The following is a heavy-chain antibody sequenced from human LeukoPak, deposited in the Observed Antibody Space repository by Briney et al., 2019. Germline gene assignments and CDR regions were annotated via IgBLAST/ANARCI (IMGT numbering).Heavy chain of an antibody. CDR3: AVAPGDY. CDR1: GYTFTSYY. CDR2: ISPSGGST. Sequence: ASVKVSCKASGYTFTSYYMHWVRQAPGQGLEWMGIISPSGGSTSYAQKFQGRVTMTRDMSTSTVYMELSRLTSDDTAIFYCAVAPGDYWGQGTLVTVSS. J-gene: IGHJ4*02. V-gene: IGHV1-46*01. D-gene: IGHD2-21*01.